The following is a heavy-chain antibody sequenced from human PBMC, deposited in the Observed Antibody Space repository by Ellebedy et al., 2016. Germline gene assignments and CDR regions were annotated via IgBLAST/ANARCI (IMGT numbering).Heavy chain of an antibody. CDR2: ISGNLQYI. D-gene: IGHD2/OR15-2a*01. CDR1: GFTFSNFN. Sequence: GGSLRLSCAASGFTFSNFNMNWVRQAPGKGLEWVASISGNLQYISYTDSVKGRFTISRDNAKNSLCLQMDSLRAEDTALYYCARSRGEGGLLSFFDLWGQGTLATVST. CDR3: ARSRGEGGLLSFFDL. J-gene: IGHJ4*02. V-gene: IGHV3-21*01.